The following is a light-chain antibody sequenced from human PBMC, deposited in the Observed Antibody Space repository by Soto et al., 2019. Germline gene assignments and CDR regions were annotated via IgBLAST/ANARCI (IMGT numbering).Light chain of an antibody. CDR1: QSVSNNY. Sequence: IVLTQSPGTLSLSPGERATLSGRASQSVSNNYLAWYQQKPGQAPRLLIYDASNRATGIPARFSGTGSETDFTLTISSLEPEDFAIYYCQQRSKMPLTFGHGTKVDIK. CDR3: QQRSKMPLT. V-gene: IGKV3-11*01. J-gene: IGKJ1*01. CDR2: DAS.